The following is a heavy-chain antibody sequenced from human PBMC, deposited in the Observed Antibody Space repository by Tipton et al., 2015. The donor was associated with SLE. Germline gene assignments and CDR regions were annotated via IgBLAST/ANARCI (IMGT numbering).Heavy chain of an antibody. V-gene: IGHV4-59*11. J-gene: IGHJ4*02. Sequence: TLSLTCTVSGGSISGHYWSWFRQPPGKGLEWIGYIYYSGSTNYNPSLKSRVTISVDTSKNQFSLKLSSVTAADTALYYCARGGGRLGYWGQGTPVTVSS. CDR3: ARGGGRLGY. CDR1: GGSISGHY. CDR2: IYYSGST. D-gene: IGHD3-16*01.